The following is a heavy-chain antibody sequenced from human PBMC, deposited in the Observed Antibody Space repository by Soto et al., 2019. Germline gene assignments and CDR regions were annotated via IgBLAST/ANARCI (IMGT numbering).Heavy chain of an antibody. V-gene: IGHV3-21*01. CDR2: ISSSSSYI. Sequence: EVQLVESGGGLVKPGGSLRLSCAASGFAFGTYSMNWVRQAPGKGLEGVSSISSSSSYIYYADSVKGRFTISRDNAKNSLYLQMNSLRAEYTAVYYCASPPYYYDTSGYSYWGQGTVVTVSS. CDR1: GFAFGTYS. J-gene: IGHJ4*02. D-gene: IGHD3-22*01. CDR3: ASPPYYYDTSGYSY.